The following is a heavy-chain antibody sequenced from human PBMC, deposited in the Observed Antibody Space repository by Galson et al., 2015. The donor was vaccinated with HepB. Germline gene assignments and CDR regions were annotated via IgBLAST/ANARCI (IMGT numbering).Heavy chain of an antibody. V-gene: IGHV4-59*01. CDR1: GGSISNYY. D-gene: IGHD4-11*01. CDR3: ATSLQPQGYYYYMDV. Sequence: LSLTCTVSGGSISNYYRSWIRQPPGKGLEWIGYIYYSGSTNYNPSLKSRVTISVDTSKNQFSLKLSSVTTADTAVYYCATSLQPQGYYYYMDVWGKGTTVTVSS. CDR2: IYYSGST. J-gene: IGHJ6*03.